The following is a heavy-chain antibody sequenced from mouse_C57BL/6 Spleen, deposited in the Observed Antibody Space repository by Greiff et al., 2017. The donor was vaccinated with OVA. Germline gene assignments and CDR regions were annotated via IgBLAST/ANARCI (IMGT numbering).Heavy chain of an antibody. CDR3: ARSDEHYAMDY. CDR2: LDPSDSYT. Sequence: QVQLQQPGAELVLPGASVKLSCKASGYTFTSYWMHWVKQRPGQGLEWLGELDPSDSYTNYNQKFKGKSTLTVDKSSSTAYMQLSSLTSEDSAVYYCARSDEHYAMDYWGQGTSVTVSS. V-gene: IGHV1-69*01. J-gene: IGHJ4*01. CDR1: GYTFTSYW.